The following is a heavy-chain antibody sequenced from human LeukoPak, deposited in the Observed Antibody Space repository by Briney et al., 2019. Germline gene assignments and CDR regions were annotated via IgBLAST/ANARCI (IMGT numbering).Heavy chain of an antibody. V-gene: IGHV3-11*04. D-gene: IGHD2-21*02. Sequence: GGSLRLSCAASGFTFSDYYMSWIRQAPGKGLEWVSYISSSGSTIYYADSVKGRFTISRDNAKNSLYLQMYSLRAEDTAVYYCARVAYCGGDCYSLDYYYMDVWGKGTTVTVSS. CDR2: ISSSGSTI. CDR1: GFTFSDYY. J-gene: IGHJ6*03. CDR3: ARVAYCGGDCYSLDYYYMDV.